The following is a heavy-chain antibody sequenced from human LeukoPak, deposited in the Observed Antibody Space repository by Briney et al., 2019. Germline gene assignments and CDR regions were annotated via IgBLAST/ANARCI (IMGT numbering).Heavy chain of an antibody. CDR1: GFTFSNYW. CDR3: ARESGYDFWSGYYTPFDY. J-gene: IGHJ4*02. V-gene: IGHV3-7*01. D-gene: IGHD3-3*01. Sequence: GGSLRLSCEGSGFTFSNYWMGWVRQAPGKGLQWVANIKTDGSEKYYVDSVKGRFTISRDNAKNSLYLQMNSLRAEDTAVYYCARESGYDFWSGYYTPFDYWGQGTLVTVSS. CDR2: IKTDGSEK.